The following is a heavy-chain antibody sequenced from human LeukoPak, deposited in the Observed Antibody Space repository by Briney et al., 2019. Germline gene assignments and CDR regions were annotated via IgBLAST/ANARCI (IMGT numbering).Heavy chain of an antibody. CDR2: IDPSDSYT. Sequence: GESLKISCQASGYTFTTFWIGWVRQMPGKGLEWMGRIDPSDSYTNYSPSFQGHVTISADKSISTAYLQWSSLKASDTAMYYCARRGPNWNYGDYWGQGTLVTVSS. J-gene: IGHJ4*02. D-gene: IGHD1-1*01. CDR1: GYTFTTFW. V-gene: IGHV5-10-1*01. CDR3: ARRGPNWNYGDY.